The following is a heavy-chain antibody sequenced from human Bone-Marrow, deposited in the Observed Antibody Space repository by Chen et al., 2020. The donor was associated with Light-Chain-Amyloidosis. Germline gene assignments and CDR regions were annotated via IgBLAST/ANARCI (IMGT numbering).Heavy chain of an antibody. CDR1: GFAFEDYA. V-gene: IGHV3-49*04. CDR2: IRGKTFGGTA. D-gene: IGHD5-12*01. Sequence: EVRLVESGGGLIQPGRSLRLSCTPFGFAFEDYAITWVRQAPGKGLEWVGFIRGKTFGGTAEYAASLRGRITISRDESSSIVYLEMDSLKTEDTAVYFCSRAHNGYVGYSDYWGQGILVTVSS. CDR3: SRAHNGYVGYSDY. J-gene: IGHJ4*02.